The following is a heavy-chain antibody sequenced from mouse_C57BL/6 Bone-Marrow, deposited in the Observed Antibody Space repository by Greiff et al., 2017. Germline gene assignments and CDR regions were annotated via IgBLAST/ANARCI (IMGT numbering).Heavy chain of an antibody. D-gene: IGHD2-1*01. Sequence: VQLQQSGAELVKPGASVKLSCKASGYTFTSYWMNWVKQRPGQGLEWIGMIHPNSGSNNYNEKFKSKATLTLDKSSSTDYMQLSSLTSEDSAVYYCARWTLWYPSWGQGTLVTVSA. CDR1: GYTFTSYW. V-gene: IGHV1-64*01. J-gene: IGHJ3*01. CDR3: ARWTLWYPS. CDR2: IHPNSGSN.